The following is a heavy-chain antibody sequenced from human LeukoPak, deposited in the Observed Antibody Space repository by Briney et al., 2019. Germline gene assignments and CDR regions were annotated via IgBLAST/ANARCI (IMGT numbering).Heavy chain of an antibody. CDR2: IYYTGST. CDR3: ARRGGSGRAFDY. Sequence: SETLPLTCSVSGASISGGTYYWGWIRQPPGKGLEWIGSIYYTGSTYGNPSLKSRVTISVDTSKNQFSLKLSSVTAADTAVYYCARRGGSGRAFDYWGQGTLVTVSP. D-gene: IGHD1-26*01. V-gene: IGHV4-39*01. CDR1: GASISGGTYY. J-gene: IGHJ4*02.